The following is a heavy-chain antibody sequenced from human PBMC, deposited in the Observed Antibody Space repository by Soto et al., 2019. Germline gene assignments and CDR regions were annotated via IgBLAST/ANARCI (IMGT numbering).Heavy chain of an antibody. CDR1: GYTFTSYG. D-gene: IGHD6-19*01. CDR3: ARDMGRYSSGWEYYFDY. V-gene: IGHV1-18*01. CDR2: ISAYNGNT. J-gene: IGHJ4*02. Sequence: GASVKVSCKASGYTFTSYGISWVRQAPGQGLEWMGWISAYNGNTNYAQKLQGRVTMTTDTSTSTAYMELRSLRSDDTAVYYCARDMGRYSSGWEYYFDYWGQGTLVTVS.